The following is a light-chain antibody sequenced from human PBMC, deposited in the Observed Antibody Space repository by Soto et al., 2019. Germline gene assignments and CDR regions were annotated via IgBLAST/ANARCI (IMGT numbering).Light chain of an antibody. J-gene: IGKJ4*01. CDR1: QSVSSTY. CDR3: QQYGSSPRLT. V-gene: IGKV3-20*01. Sequence: DIVLMQSPGTLSLSPGERANLSCRASQSVSSTYLVWYQQKPGQAPRVLIEGVSSSATGIPDRFSGSGSGTDFTLTISRLEPEDFAVYYCQQYGSSPRLTFGGGTKVEIK. CDR2: GVS.